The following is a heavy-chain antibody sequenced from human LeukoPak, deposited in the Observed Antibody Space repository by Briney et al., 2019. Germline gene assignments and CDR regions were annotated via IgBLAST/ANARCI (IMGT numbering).Heavy chain of an antibody. CDR2: INPNGGGT. CDR3: ARGHSSLRLYYFDY. D-gene: IGHD6-6*01. Sequence: ASVKVSCKASGCTFTGNFIHRVRQAPGQGLEWVGWINPNGGGTNYAQKFQGRVTMTRDTSISTAYMDLSSLTSEDTAIYYCARGHSSLRLYYFDYWGQGTLVTVSS. J-gene: IGHJ4*02. V-gene: IGHV1-2*02. CDR1: GCTFTGNF.